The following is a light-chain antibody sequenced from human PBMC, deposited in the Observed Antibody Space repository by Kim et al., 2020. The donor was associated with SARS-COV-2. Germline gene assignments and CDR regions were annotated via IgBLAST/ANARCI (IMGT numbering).Light chain of an antibody. J-gene: IGKJ4*01. CDR2: GAS. CDR3: QQYDNLPLT. CDR1: QDISHS. Sequence: SSVGDRVTITCQASQDISHSLNWFQQKPGKAPKLLIYGASNLETGVPSRFSGSGSGTAFSFTISGLQPEDAATYYCQQYDNLPLTFGGGTKVDIK. V-gene: IGKV1-33*01.